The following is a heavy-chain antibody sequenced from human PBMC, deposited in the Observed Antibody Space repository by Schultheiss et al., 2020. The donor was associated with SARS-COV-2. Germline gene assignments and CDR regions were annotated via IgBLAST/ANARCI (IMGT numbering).Heavy chain of an antibody. J-gene: IGHJ5*02. D-gene: IGHD6-19*01. V-gene: IGHV4-4*02. CDR2: IYYSGST. CDR1: GGSISSSNW. Sequence: SETLSLTCTVSGGSISSSNWWSWVRQPPGKGLEWIGYIYYSGSTNYNPCLKSRVTISVDTSKNQFSLKLSSVTAADTAVYYCARGPPSAVAGNNWFDPWGQGTLVTVSS. CDR3: ARGPPSAVAGNNWFDP.